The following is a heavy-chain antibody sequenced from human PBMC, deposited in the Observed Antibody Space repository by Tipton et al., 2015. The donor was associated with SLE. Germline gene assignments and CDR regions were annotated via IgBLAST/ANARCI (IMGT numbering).Heavy chain of an antibody. D-gene: IGHD4-23*01. Sequence: SLRLSCAASGFTFSDYYMSWIRQAPGKGLEWVSYISSSGSTIYYADSVKGRFTISRDNAKNSLYLQMNSLRAEDTAVYYCARDDYGGSHYFDYWGQGTLVTVSS. CDR1: GFTFSDYY. V-gene: IGHV3-11*04. CDR2: ISSSGSTI. CDR3: ARDDYGGSHYFDY. J-gene: IGHJ4*02.